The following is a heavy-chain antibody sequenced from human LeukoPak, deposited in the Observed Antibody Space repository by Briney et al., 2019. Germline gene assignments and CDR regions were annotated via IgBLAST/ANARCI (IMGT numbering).Heavy chain of an antibody. V-gene: IGHV4-31*03. Sequence: SQTLSLTCTVSGGPISSGDYYWSWIRQHPGKGLEWIGYIHYSESTYYNPSLKSRVTISVDTSKNQFSLKLSSVTAADTAVYYCASPRSYYDSSGYYISWGQGTLVTVSS. CDR2: IHYSEST. CDR1: GGPISSGDYY. J-gene: IGHJ5*02. D-gene: IGHD3-22*01. CDR3: ASPRSYYDSSGYYIS.